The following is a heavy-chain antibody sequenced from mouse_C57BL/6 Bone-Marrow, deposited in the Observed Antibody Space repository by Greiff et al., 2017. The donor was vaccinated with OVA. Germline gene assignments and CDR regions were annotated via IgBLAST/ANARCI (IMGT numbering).Heavy chain of an antibody. CDR3: ARQYYYGSRYAMDY. CDR2: IWSDGST. Sequence: VQLKESGPGLVAPSQSLSITCTVSGFSLTSYGVHWVRQPPGKGLEWLVVIWSDGSTNYNSALKSRLSISKDNSKSQVFLKMNSLQTDDTAMYYCARQYYYGSRYAMDYWGQGTSVTVSS. J-gene: IGHJ4*01. V-gene: IGHV2-6-1*01. CDR1: GFSLTSYG. D-gene: IGHD1-1*01.